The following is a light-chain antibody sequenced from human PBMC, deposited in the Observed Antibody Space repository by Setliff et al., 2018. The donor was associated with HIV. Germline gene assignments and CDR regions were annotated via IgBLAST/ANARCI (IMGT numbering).Light chain of an antibody. CDR3: SSYTSSSTLYV. J-gene: IGLJ1*01. CDR1: SSDVGSYNL. V-gene: IGLV2-14*02. CDR2: EVN. Sequence: QSALAQPASVSGSPGQSITISCTGTSSDVGSYNLVSWYQQHPGKAPKLMIYEVNKRPPGVSNRFSGSKSGNTASLTISGLQAEDEADYYCSSYTSSSTLYVFGTGTKVTVL.